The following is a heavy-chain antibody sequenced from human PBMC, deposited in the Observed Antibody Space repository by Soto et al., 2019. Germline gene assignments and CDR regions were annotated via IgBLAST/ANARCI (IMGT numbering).Heavy chain of an antibody. CDR3: AKDTPLNYDFWSGYQSYYYYYYMDV. V-gene: IGHV3-9*01. J-gene: IGHJ6*03. Sequence: EVQLVESGGGLVQPGRSLRLSCAASGFTFDDYAMHWVRQAPGKGLEWVSGISWNSGSIGYADSVKGRFTISRDNAKNSLYLQMNSLRAEDTALYYCAKDTPLNYDFWSGYQSYYYYYYMDVWGKGTTVTVSS. CDR1: GFTFDDYA. CDR2: ISWNSGSI. D-gene: IGHD3-3*01.